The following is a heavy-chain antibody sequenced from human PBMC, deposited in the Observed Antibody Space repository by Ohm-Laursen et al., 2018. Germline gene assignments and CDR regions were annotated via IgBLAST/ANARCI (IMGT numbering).Heavy chain of an antibody. V-gene: IGHV4-34*01. CDR2: INHSGST. J-gene: IGHJ4*02. D-gene: IGHD3-22*01. Sequence: SETLSLTCAVYGESFSGYYWSWIRQPPGKGLEWIGEINHSGSTNYNPSLKSRVTISINTSKKQFSLKLSSVTAADTAVYYCARGNYYDSSGYFSYWGQGSLVTVSS. CDR1: GESFSGYY. CDR3: ARGNYYDSSGYFSY.